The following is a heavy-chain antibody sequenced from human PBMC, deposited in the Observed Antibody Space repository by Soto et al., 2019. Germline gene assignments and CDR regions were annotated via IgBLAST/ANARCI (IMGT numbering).Heavy chain of an antibody. CDR1: RGSISSTRYY. J-gene: IGHJ5*02. CDR3: ARQPYKAYCTNGVCYLANWFDP. Sequence: SETPSITXTVSRGSISSTRYYWGWIRQPPGKGPEWIGSIYYSGSTYYNPSLKSRVTISVDTSKNQFSLKLSSVTAADTAVYYCARQPYKAYCTNGVCYLANWFDPWGQGTLVTVSS. D-gene: IGHD2-8*01. CDR2: IYYSGST. V-gene: IGHV4-39*01.